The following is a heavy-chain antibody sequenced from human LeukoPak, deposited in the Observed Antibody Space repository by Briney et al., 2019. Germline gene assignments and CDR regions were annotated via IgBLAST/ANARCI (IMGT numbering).Heavy chain of an antibody. CDR3: AKDMRYSSGWYAGELDY. D-gene: IGHD6-19*01. V-gene: IGHV3-23*01. J-gene: IGHJ4*02. Sequence: GSLRLSCAASGFTFSSYAMSWVRQAPGKGLEWASAISGSGGSTYYADSVKGRFTISRDNSKNTLYLQMNSLRAEDTAVYYCAKDMRYSSGWYAGELDYWGQGTLVTVSS. CDR1: GFTFSSYA. CDR2: ISGSGGST.